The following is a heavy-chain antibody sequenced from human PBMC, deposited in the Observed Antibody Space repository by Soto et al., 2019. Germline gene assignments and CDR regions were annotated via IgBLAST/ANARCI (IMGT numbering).Heavy chain of an antibody. Sequence: SETLSLTCTVSGVSISTSYWSWIRQPPGKGLEWIGYIYYSGSTNYNPSLKSRVTISLDTSKDYFSLRLSSVTAADTAVYYCARASYDSSGYYLHYWGQGTLVTVSS. J-gene: IGHJ4*02. D-gene: IGHD3-22*01. CDR1: GVSISTSY. CDR3: ARASYDSSGYYLHY. CDR2: IYYSGST. V-gene: IGHV4-59*01.